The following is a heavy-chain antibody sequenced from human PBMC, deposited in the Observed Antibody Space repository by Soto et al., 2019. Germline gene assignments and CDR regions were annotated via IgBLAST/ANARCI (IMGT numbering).Heavy chain of an antibody. CDR1: GYTFTSYA. CDR2: INAGNGNT. V-gene: IGHV1-3*01. J-gene: IGHJ6*02. CDR3: ARSRLGPSYYYGMDV. D-gene: IGHD3-9*01. Sequence: GASVKVSCKASGYTFTSYAMHWVRQAPGQRLEWMGWINAGNGNTKYSQKFQGRVTITRDTSASTAYMELSSLRSEDTAVYYCARSRLGPSYYYGMDVWGQGTTVTVPS.